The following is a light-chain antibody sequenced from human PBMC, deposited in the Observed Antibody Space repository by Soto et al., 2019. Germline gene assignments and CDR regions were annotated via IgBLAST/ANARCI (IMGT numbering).Light chain of an antibody. CDR1: QSISSSY. J-gene: IGKJ2*01. Sequence: EIVLTQSPGTLSLSPGERATLSCRTSQSISSSYIAWYLQKPGQTPRLLIYAASSRATGIPDRFSGSGSGTDFTLTITRLEPDVFAVYYCQQHGSSPYTFGQGTKLEIK. V-gene: IGKV3-20*01. CDR2: AAS. CDR3: QQHGSSPYT.